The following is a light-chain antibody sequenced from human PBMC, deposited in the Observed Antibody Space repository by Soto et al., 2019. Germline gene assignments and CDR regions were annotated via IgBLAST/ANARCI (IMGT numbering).Light chain of an antibody. V-gene: IGKV3-20*01. CDR1: QSFSSYY. J-gene: IGKJ1*01. Sequence: EIVLTQSPGTLSLSPGERATISCRASQSFSSYYLAWYQQKPGQAPRLLIYDASTRATGIPDRFSGSGSGTDFTLTISRLEPEDFAVYYCQHYGSPRTFGQGTKVDIK. CDR2: DAS. CDR3: QHYGSPRT.